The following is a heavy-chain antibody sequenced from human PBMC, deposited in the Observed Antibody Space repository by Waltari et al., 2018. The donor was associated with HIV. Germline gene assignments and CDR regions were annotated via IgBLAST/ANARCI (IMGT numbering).Heavy chain of an antibody. CDR1: GFTFSSYA. V-gene: IGHV3-23*01. J-gene: IGHJ4*02. CDR2: ISGSGGGT. Sequence: EVQLLESGGGLVQPGGSLRLSCAASGFTFSSYAMTWVRQAPGKGLDWVSTISGSGGGTYYADSVKGRFTISRDSSKNTLYLQMKSLRVEDTAVYYCAKRSQAFFDYWGQGNLVTVSS. D-gene: IGHD1-26*01. CDR3: AKRSQAFFDY.